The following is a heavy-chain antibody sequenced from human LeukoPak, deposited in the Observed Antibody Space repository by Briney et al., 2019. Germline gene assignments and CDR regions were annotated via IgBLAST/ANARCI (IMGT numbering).Heavy chain of an antibody. CDR1: GYTFADYY. CDR2: MNPNSGDT. CDR3: ASQVGYYGSGSYPLYYYYMDV. J-gene: IGHJ6*03. D-gene: IGHD3-10*01. Sequence: ASVKVSCKASGYTFADYYIHWVRQAPGQGLEWVGWMNPNSGDTNYARSFQGRVTMTRDTSISTAYMELSRLRSDDTAVYYCASQVGYYGSGSYPLYYYYMDVWGKGTTVTVSS. V-gene: IGHV1-2*02.